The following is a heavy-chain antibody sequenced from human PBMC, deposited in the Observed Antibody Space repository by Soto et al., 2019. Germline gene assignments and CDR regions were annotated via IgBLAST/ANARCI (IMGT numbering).Heavy chain of an antibody. D-gene: IGHD3-22*01. CDR2: ISGSGGPT. V-gene: IGHV3-23*01. CDR3: ANDRWTTLRDVVTDFDY. J-gene: IGHJ4*02. Sequence: EVQLLQSGGGFVRPGGSLRLSCAASGFTFSTYAMTWVRQAPGKGLEWVSSISGSGGPTYYADSVKGRFTISRDNSKNTLYRQMNRLRAEDTAIYDCANDRWTTLRDVVTDFDYWGQGNLVTVSS. CDR1: GFTFSTYA.